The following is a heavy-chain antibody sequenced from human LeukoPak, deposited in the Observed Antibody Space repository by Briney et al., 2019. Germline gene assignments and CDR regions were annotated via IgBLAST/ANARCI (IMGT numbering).Heavy chain of an antibody. J-gene: IGHJ1*01. Sequence: SVKVSCKASGDTFTSYSINWVRQAPGQGLEWMGGIIPIFGTANYAQKFQGRVTITTDESTSTAYMELSSLRSEDTAVYYCASCDILPGYCIVEYFQHWGEGTLVTVSS. CDR1: GDTFTSYS. D-gene: IGHD3-9*01. CDR3: ASCDILPGYCIVEYFQH. CDR2: IIPIFGTA. V-gene: IGHV1-69*05.